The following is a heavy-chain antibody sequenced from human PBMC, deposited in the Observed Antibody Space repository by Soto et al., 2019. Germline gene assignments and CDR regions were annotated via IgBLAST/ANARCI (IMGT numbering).Heavy chain of an antibody. CDR3: ARGSGSYFYYYGMDV. CDR1: GGSISSYY. J-gene: IGHJ6*02. Sequence: SETLSLTCTVSGGSISSYYWSWIRQPPGKGLEWIGYIYYSGSTNYNPSLKSRVTISVDTSKNQFSLKLSSVTAADTAVYYCARGSGSYFYYYGMDVWGQGTTVTVSS. V-gene: IGHV4-59*01. CDR2: IYYSGST. D-gene: IGHD3-10*01.